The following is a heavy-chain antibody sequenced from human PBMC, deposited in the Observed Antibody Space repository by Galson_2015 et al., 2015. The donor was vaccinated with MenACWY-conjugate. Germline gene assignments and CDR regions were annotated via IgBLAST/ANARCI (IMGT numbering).Heavy chain of an antibody. CDR3: ARDFEYIWGSFRYMYFDY. J-gene: IGHJ4*02. V-gene: IGHV7-4-1*02. Sequence: MGWIHTQTGNPTYARGFRGRFVFSLDTSVSTAYLQINSLEAEDTAVYYCARDFEYIWGSFRYMYFDYWGQGSLVTVLS. CDR2: IHTQTGNP. D-gene: IGHD3-16*02.